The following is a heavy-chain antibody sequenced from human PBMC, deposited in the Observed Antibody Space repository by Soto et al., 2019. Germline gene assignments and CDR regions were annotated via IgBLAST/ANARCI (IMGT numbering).Heavy chain of an antibody. J-gene: IGHJ5*02. CDR3: ARDGGSGKTWFDP. Sequence: QVQLQESGPGLVKPSQTLSLTCTVSGGSISSGGYYWSWIRQHPGKGLEWIGYIYYSGSTYYNPSLKSRVTMSVDTSKNQFSLNLSSVTAADTAVYFCARDGGSGKTWFDPWGQGTLVTVSS. CDR2: IYYSGST. V-gene: IGHV4-31*03. CDR1: GGSISSGGYY. D-gene: IGHD2-15*01.